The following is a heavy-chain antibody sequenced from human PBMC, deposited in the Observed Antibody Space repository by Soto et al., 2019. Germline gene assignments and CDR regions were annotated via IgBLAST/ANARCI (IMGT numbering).Heavy chain of an antibody. D-gene: IGHD4-17*01. J-gene: IGHJ4*02. V-gene: IGHV3-23*01. CDR2: IGGSGDNT. Sequence: GGSLRLSCAASGFTFSSYAMSWVRQAPGKGLEWVSAIGGSGDNTYYADSVKGRFTISRDNSKSTLYLQMSSLRAEDTAVYYCAKSLYFGDYVKNFDNWGQGTLVTVSS. CDR1: GFTFSSYA. CDR3: AKSLYFGDYVKNFDN.